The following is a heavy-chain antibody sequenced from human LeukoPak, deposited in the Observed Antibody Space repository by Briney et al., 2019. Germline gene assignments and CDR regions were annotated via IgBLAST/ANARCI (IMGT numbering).Heavy chain of an antibody. D-gene: IGHD3-22*01. CDR3: AKDLGYDSSGYYQGSFDY. Sequence: PGESLRLSCAASGFTVSSNYMSWVRQAPGKGLEWVAVISYDGSNKYYADSVKGRFTISRDNSKNTLYLQMNSLRAEDTAVYYCAKDLGYDSSGYYQGSFDYWGQGTLVTVSS. J-gene: IGHJ4*02. CDR1: GFTVSSNY. V-gene: IGHV3-30*18. CDR2: ISYDGSNK.